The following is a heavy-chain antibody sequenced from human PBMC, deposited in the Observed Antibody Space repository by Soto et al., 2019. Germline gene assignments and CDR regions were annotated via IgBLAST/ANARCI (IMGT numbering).Heavy chain of an antibody. V-gene: IGHV3-7*03. J-gene: IGHJ4*02. Sequence: PGGSLRLSCAASGFTFSSYWMSWVRQAPGKGLEWVANIKQDGSGKYYVDSVKGRFTISRDNAKNSLYLQMNSLRAGDTAVYYCASEGPSFIQLWPHFDYWGQGTLVTVSS. D-gene: IGHD5-18*01. CDR1: GFTFSSYW. CDR3: ASEGPSFIQLWPHFDY. CDR2: IKQDGSGK.